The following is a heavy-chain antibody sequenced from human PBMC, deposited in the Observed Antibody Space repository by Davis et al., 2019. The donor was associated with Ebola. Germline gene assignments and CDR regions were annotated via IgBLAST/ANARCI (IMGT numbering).Heavy chain of an antibody. Sequence: ASVKVSCKASGYTFTSYGISWVRQAPGQGLEWMGWISAYNGNTNYAQKLQGRVTMTTDTSTSTAYMELRSLRSDDTAVYYCARVYCSGGSCSFADYWGQGTLVTVSS. D-gene: IGHD2-15*01. J-gene: IGHJ4*02. V-gene: IGHV1-18*01. CDR1: GYTFTSYG. CDR2: ISAYNGNT. CDR3: ARVYCSGGSCSFADY.